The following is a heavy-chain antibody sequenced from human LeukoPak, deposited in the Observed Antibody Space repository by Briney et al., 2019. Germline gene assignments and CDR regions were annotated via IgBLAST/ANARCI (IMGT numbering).Heavy chain of an antibody. J-gene: IGHJ4*02. CDR3: ARDRGKYYGSGREIDY. CDR1: GFTFSDYA. Sequence: PGGSLRLSCAASGFTFSDYAMHWVRQAPGKGLEWVAVISYDGSNIYYADSVKGRFSISRDNSKNMLYLQMNSLRAEDTAVYYCARDRGKYYGSGREIDYWGQGTLVTVSS. D-gene: IGHD3-10*01. V-gene: IGHV3-30*04. CDR2: ISYDGSNI.